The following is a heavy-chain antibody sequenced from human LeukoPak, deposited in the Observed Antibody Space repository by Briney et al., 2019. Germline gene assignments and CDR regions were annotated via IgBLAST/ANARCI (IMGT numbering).Heavy chain of an antibody. Sequence: GGSLRLSCAASGFTFRGYSMNCVRQAPGKGLEWVSAIDPSSTYIYYADSVKGRFTISRDNAKNSLYLQMNSLRAEDTAVYYCARLGGGHSSSWYDAFDIWGQGTVVTVSS. J-gene: IGHJ3*02. D-gene: IGHD6-13*01. V-gene: IGHV3-21*01. CDR2: IDPSSTYI. CDR1: GFTFRGYS. CDR3: ARLGGGHSSSWYDAFDI.